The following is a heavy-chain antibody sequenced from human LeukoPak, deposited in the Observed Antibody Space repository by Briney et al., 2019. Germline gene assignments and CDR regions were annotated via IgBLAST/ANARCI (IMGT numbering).Heavy chain of an antibody. CDR2: INPNSGGT. Sequence: ASVKVSCKASGYTFSDYYMHWVRQAPGQGLEWMGWINPNSGGTNYAQKFQGRVTMTRDTSISTAYMELSRLRSDDTAVYYCARDITGGIAVMYYFDYWGQGTLVTVSS. V-gene: IGHV1-2*02. J-gene: IGHJ4*02. CDR3: ARDITGGIAVMYYFDY. D-gene: IGHD6-19*01. CDR1: GYTFSDYY.